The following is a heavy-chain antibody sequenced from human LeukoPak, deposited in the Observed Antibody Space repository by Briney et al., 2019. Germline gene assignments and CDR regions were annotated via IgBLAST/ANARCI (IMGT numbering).Heavy chain of an antibody. Sequence: SETLSLTCTVSGGSISSGGYYWSWIRQHPGKGLEWIGYIYYSGSTYYNPSLKSRVTISVDTSKNQFSLKLSSVTAAHTAVYYCASAAQWLVLCWGQGTLVTVSS. D-gene: IGHD6-19*01. J-gene: IGHJ4*02. CDR2: IYYSGST. CDR3: ASAAQWLVLC. CDR1: GGSISSGGYY. V-gene: IGHV4-31*03.